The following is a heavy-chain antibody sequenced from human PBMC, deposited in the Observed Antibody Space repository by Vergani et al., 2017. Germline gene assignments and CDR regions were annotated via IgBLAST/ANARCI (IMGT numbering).Heavy chain of an antibody. J-gene: IGHJ2*01. Sequence: EVQLVESGGVVVQPGGSLRLSCAASGFTFDDYAMHWVRQAPGKGLEWVSLISWDGGSTYYADSVKGRFTISRDNSKNSLYLQMNSLRAADTALYYCAKDSGYSYGTDWYFDLWGRGTLVTVSS. CDR1: GFTFDDYA. CDR2: ISWDGGST. CDR3: AKDSGYSYGTDWYFDL. V-gene: IGHV3-43D*03. D-gene: IGHD5-18*01.